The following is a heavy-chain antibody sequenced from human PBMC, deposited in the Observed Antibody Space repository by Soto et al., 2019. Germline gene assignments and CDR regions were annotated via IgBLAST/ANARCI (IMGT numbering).Heavy chain of an antibody. J-gene: IGHJ3*02. CDR3: ARPSIAARRAFDI. CDR1: SGSISSSNW. CDR2: IYHSGST. V-gene: IGHV4-4*02. Sequence: PSETLSLTCAVSSGSISSSNWWSWVRQPPGKGLEWIGEIYHSGSTNYNPSLKSRVTISVDKSKNQFSLKLSSVTAADTAVYYCARPSIAARRAFDIWGQGTMVTVSS. D-gene: IGHD6-6*01.